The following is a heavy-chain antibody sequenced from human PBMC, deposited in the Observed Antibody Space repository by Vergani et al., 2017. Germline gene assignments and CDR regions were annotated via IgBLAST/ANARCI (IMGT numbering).Heavy chain of an antibody. CDR1: GGSISSGGYY. D-gene: IGHD2-2*01. CDR3: ARDIVVVPAGRYFDY. Sequence: QVQLQESGPGLVKPSQTLSLTCTVSGGSISSGGYYWSWIRQHSGKGLEWIGYIYYSGSTYYNPSLKSRVTISVDTSKNQFSLKLSSVTAADTAVYYCARDIVVVPAGRYFDYWGQGTLVTVSS. V-gene: IGHV4-31*03. CDR2: IYYSGST. J-gene: IGHJ4*02.